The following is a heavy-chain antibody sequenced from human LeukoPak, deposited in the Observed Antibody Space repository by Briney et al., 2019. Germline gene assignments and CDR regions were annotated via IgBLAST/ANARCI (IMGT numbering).Heavy chain of an antibody. CDR2: MNPNSGNT. J-gene: IGHJ4*02. D-gene: IGHD3-22*01. Sequence: ASVKVSCKASGYTFTSYDINWVRQATGQGLEWMGWMNPNSGNTGYAQKFQGRVTMTRNTSISTAYMELSSLRSEDTAVYYRARGGYDSSGFDFDYWGQGTLVTVSS. CDR1: GYTFTSYD. CDR3: ARGGYDSSGFDFDY. V-gene: IGHV1-8*01.